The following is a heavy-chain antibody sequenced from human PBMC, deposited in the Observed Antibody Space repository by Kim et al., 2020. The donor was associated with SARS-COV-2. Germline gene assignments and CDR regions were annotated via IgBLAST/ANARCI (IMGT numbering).Heavy chain of an antibody. V-gene: IGHV3-30*01. D-gene: IGHD5-12*01. Sequence: VKGRFTISRDNSKNTLYLQMNSLRAEDTAVYYCARGAGRLTHYWENWFDPWGQGTLVTVSS. J-gene: IGHJ5*02. CDR3: ARGAGRLTHYWENWFDP.